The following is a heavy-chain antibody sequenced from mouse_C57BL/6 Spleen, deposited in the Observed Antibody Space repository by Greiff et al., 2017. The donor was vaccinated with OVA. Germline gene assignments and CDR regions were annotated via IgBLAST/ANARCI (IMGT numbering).Heavy chain of an antibody. CDR3: ARGAAYYDDVGY. Sequence: QVQLQQPGAELVKPGASVKLSCKASGYTFTSYWMHWVKQRPGRGLEWIGRIYPNSGGTKYNEKFKSQATLTVDKPSSTAYMQLSSLTSEGSAVDYGARGAAYYDDVGYWGQGTTLTVSS. CDR2: IYPNSGGT. V-gene: IGHV1-72*01. J-gene: IGHJ2*01. CDR1: GYTFTSYW. D-gene: IGHD2-4*01.